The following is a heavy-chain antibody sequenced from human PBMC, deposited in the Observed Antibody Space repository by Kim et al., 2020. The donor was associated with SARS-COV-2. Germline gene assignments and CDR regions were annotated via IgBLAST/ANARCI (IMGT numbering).Heavy chain of an antibody. V-gene: IGHV3-30*04. CDR2: LSYDGTDD. Sequence: GGSLRLSCAASQFTFSSYTMHWVRQSPGKGLEWVAGLSYDGTDDYYADSVKGRFTISRDTSKKTLYLDMTGLTTDDTAVYYCARNGRNTMIRGVILLWG. J-gene: IGHJ2*01. D-gene: IGHD3-10*01. CDR1: QFTFSSYT. CDR3: ARNGRNTMIRGVILL.